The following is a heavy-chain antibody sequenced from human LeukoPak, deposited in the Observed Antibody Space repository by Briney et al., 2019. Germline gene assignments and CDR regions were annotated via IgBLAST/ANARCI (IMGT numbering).Heavy chain of an antibody. D-gene: IGHD4/OR15-4a*01. V-gene: IGHV1-2*02. CDR2: INPKSGGT. CDR1: GYTFNDYY. J-gene: IGHJ5*02. Sequence: ASVKVSCKASGYTFNDYYLHWVRRAPGQGLEWVGWINPKSGGTNYARKFQGRVTMTWDTSITTANMELNRLETDDMAMYYCARGYEYGWFDPWGQGTLVTVSS. CDR3: ARGYEYGWFDP.